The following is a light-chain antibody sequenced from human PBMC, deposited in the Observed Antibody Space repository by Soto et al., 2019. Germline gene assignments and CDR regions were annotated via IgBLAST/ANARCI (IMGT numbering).Light chain of an antibody. CDR2: VAS. Sequence: DIQMAKYTSSLSASFGDRVTITCLASQAISSHLAWYQQKPGKAPKLLVYVASTLQSGVPSRFSGSGSGTDFSLSINSLQPEDFATYYSQQLNSYLLTFGGGSKVDIK. CDR3: QQLNSYLLT. J-gene: IGKJ4*01. V-gene: IGKV1-9*01. CDR1: QAISSH.